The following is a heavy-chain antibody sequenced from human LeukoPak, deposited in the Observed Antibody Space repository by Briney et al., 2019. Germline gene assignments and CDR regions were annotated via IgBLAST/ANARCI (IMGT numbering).Heavy chain of an antibody. J-gene: IGHJ4*02. D-gene: IGHD3-3*01. V-gene: IGHV1-2*02. CDR2: INPNSGGT. CDR3: ARGDYDFWSGYPFDY. Sequence: ASVKVSCKASGYTFTGYYMHWVRQAPGQGLEWMGWINPNSGGTNYAQKFQGRVAMTRDTSISTVYMELSRLRSDDTAVYYCARGDYDFWSGYPFDYWGQGTLVTVSS. CDR1: GYTFTGYY.